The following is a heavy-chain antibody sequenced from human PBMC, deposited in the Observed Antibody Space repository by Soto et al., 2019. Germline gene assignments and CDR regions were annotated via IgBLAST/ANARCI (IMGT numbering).Heavy chain of an antibody. CDR3: ARGGRYYDFWSGSGSWFDY. CDR2: INHDGST. V-gene: IGHV4-34*01. CDR1: GGCFSGYY. D-gene: IGHD3-3*01. J-gene: IGHJ5*01. Sequence: SETLSLSCAVYGGCFSGYYWSWIRQPPGKGLEWIGEINHDGSTNYNPSLKSRVTISGDTSKNQFSLKLSSVTAADTAVYYCARGGRYYDFWSGSGSWFDYWRQASLVT.